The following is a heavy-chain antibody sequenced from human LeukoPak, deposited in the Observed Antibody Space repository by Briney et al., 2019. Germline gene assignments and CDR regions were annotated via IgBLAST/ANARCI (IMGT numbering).Heavy chain of an antibody. D-gene: IGHD3-10*01. V-gene: IGHV1-46*01. Sequence: ASVKVSRKASGYTFTSYYMHWVRQAPGQGLEWMGIINPSGGSTSYAQKFQGRVTMTRDTSTSTVYMELSSLRSEDTAVYYCARVLWFGEPMDVWGQGTTVTVSS. CDR3: ARVLWFGEPMDV. CDR1: GYTFTSYY. CDR2: INPSGGST. J-gene: IGHJ6*02.